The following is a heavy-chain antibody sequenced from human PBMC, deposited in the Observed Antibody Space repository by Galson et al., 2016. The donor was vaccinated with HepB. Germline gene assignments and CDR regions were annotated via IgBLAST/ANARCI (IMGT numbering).Heavy chain of an antibody. CDR2: IDWADTK. V-gene: IGHV2-70*01. D-gene: IGHD3-10*02. J-gene: IGHJ6*02. CDR1: GFSLSSSGMC. Sequence: PALVTPTQTLTLTCTFSGFSLSSSGMCVSWIRQTPGKALEWLALIDWADTKYYSTSLKTRLTISKDTSKNQVVLTMTNMDPVDTATYYCARMVFGETQIDYYGMDVWGQGTTLTVSS. CDR3: ARMVFGETQIDYYGMDV.